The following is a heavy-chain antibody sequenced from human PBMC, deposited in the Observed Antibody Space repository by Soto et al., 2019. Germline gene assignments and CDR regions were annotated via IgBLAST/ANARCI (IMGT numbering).Heavy chain of an antibody. D-gene: IGHD6-25*01. CDR2: MNPNSGNT. Sequence: ASVKVSCKASGYTFTSYDINWVRQATGQGLEWMGWMNPNSGNTGYAQKFQGRVTMTRNTSISTAYLELSSLRSEDPARYYCAGLPRAACYFDCWGQGTLVTVSS. CDR1: GYTFTSYD. CDR3: AGLPRAACYFDC. J-gene: IGHJ4*02. V-gene: IGHV1-8*01.